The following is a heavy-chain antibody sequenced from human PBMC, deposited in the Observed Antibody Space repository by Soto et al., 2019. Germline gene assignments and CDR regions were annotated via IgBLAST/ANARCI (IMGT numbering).Heavy chain of an antibody. V-gene: IGHV4-59*08. J-gene: IGHJ4*02. CDR1: GGSISSYY. CDR2: IYYSGST. CDR3: ARARGARYFDY. D-gene: IGHD2-15*01. Sequence: SEILSLTCTVSGGSISSYYWSWIRQPPGKGLEWIGYIYYSGSTNYNPSLKSRVTISVDTSKNQFSLKLSSVTAADTAVYYCARARGARYFDYWGQGTLVTVSS.